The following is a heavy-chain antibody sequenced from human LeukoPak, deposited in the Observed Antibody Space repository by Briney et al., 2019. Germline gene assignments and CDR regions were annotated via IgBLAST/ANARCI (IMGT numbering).Heavy chain of an antibody. D-gene: IGHD3-10*02. V-gene: IGHV3-66*01. CDR2: IYSGGNT. CDR3: ARWTSSSMTTNPLFGY. Sequence: GGSLRLSCAASGFSVSSSYMSWVHQAPGKGLEWVSVIYSGGNTYYADSVKGRFTTSRDNSKNTLYLQMNSLRAGDTAVYYCARWTSSSMTTNPLFGYWGQGTLVTVSS. CDR1: GFSVSSSY. J-gene: IGHJ4*02.